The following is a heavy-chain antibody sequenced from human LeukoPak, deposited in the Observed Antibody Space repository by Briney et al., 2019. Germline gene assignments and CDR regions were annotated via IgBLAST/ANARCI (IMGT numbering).Heavy chain of an antibody. D-gene: IGHD3-10*01. CDR1: SYSISSGYY. Sequence: SETLSLTCTVSSYSISSGYYWGWIRQPPGKGLEWIGNIYHSGNTYYKPSLKSRVTISVDTSKNQFSLKLSSVTAADTAVYYCARHSGFGEYYYMDVWGKGTTVTISS. CDR3: ARHSGFGEYYYMDV. CDR2: IYHSGNT. J-gene: IGHJ6*03. V-gene: IGHV4-38-2*02.